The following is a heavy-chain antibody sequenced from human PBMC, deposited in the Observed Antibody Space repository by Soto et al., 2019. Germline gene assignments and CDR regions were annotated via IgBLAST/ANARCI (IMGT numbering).Heavy chain of an antibody. V-gene: IGHV4-30-4*01. CDR1: GGSISSGDYY. Sequence: QVQLQESGPGLVKPSQTLSLTCTVSGGSISSGDYYWSWIRQPPGKGLEWFGYIYYSGSTYYNPSLKSRVTISVDTSTNQFSLKLSSVTAADTAVYYCARDLGGVDDWFDPWGQGTLVTVSS. D-gene: IGHD3-16*01. CDR3: ARDLGGVDDWFDP. J-gene: IGHJ5*02. CDR2: IYYSGST.